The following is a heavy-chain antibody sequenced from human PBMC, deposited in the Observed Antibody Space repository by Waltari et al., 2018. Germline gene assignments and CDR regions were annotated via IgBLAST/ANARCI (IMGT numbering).Heavy chain of an antibody. D-gene: IGHD6-6*01. Sequence: EVQLVQSGAEVKKPGESLKISCKGSGYSFTSYWIGWVRQLPGKGLEWMGIIYPGDSDTRYSPSFQGQVTISADKSISTAYLQWSSLKASDTAMYYCARHYPYSSSWSVPLDYWGQGTLVTVSS. CDR2: IYPGDSDT. CDR3: ARHYPYSSSWSVPLDY. V-gene: IGHV5-51*01. CDR1: GYSFTSYW. J-gene: IGHJ4*02.